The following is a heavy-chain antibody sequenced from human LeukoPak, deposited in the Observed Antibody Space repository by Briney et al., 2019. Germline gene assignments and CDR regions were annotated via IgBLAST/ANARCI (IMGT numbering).Heavy chain of an antibody. J-gene: IGHJ4*02. CDR3: ARSRGAGPGAYFDY. D-gene: IGHD6-19*01. V-gene: IGHV3-11*03. CDR2: ISNTGSYT. CDR1: GFSFADEY. Sequence: KPGASLRLSCAVSGFSFADEYMSWIRQAPGQGLEWVSYISNTGSYTNYADSVEGRFTISRDNTENSLYLQMNSLRAEDTAVYYCARSRGAGPGAYFDYWGQGTLVAVTS.